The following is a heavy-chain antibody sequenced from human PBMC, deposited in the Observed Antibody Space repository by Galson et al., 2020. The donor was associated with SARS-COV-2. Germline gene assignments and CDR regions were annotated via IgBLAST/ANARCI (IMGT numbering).Heavy chain of an antibody. V-gene: IGHV3-30*09. CDR2: ISEDGKKE. CDR1: RFPFSSNA. Sequence: TLKISCAHSRFPFSSNAMHWVRHAPGKGLEWVTVISEDGKKEYYAESVRGRFAISRDNSGNTLFLQMNSLRPDDTAIYYCATERYDNSQGFESWGQGTLVTVSS. CDR3: ATERYDNSQGFES. D-gene: IGHD2-15*01. J-gene: IGHJ4*02.